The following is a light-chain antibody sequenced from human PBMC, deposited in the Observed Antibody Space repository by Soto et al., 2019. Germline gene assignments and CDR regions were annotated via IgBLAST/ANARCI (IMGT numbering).Light chain of an antibody. Sequence: EIVMTQSPAILSVSPGEVATLSFSASQSVSSSYIAWYQQRPGQTPSLLIYGASTRATGIPDRFSGSGSGTHFTLTISRLEPGDFAVYYCQHFGGTTFTFGQGTRLEIK. J-gene: IGKJ5*01. CDR2: GAS. CDR3: QHFGGTTFT. CDR1: QSVSSSY. V-gene: IGKV3-20*01.